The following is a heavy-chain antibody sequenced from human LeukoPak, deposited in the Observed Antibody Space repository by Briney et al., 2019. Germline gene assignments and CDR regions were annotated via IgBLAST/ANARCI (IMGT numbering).Heavy chain of an antibody. CDR1: GGSISGSSYY. Sequence: PSETLSLTCTVSGGSISGSSYYWGWIRQPPGKGLEWIGSIYYSGSTYYNPSLKSRVTISVDTSKNQFSLKLSSVTAADTAVYYCARGHFGGRSGGSCYRYWGQGTLVTVSS. J-gene: IGHJ4*02. CDR3: ARGHFGGRSGGSCYRY. CDR2: IYYSGST. V-gene: IGHV4-39*01. D-gene: IGHD2-15*01.